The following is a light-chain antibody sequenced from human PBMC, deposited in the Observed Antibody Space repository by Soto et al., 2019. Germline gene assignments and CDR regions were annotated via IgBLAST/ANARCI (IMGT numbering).Light chain of an antibody. CDR1: QSISSY. V-gene: IGKV1-39*01. CDR2: AAS. Sequence: DIQMTQSPSSLSASVGDRVTITCRASQSISSYLNWYQQKPGKAPKLLIYAASSLQSGVPSRFRGSGSGTEFTLTISSVQPEDFATYYCQQSYSTRITFGQGTRLEIK. J-gene: IGKJ5*01. CDR3: QQSYSTRIT.